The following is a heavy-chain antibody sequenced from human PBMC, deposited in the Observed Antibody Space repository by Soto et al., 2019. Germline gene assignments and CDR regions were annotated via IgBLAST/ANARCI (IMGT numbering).Heavy chain of an antibody. V-gene: IGHV1-69*06. J-gene: IGHJ6*02. CDR3: ARDKYYYDSSGILPPYYYYGMDV. CDR2: IIPIFGTA. D-gene: IGHD3-22*01. Sequence: SVKVSCKASGGTFSSYAISWVRQAPGQGLEWMGGIIPIFGTANYAQKFQGRVTITADKSTSTAYMELSSLRSEDTAVYYCARDKYYYDSSGILPPYYYYGMDVWGQGTTVTVSS. CDR1: GGTFSSYA.